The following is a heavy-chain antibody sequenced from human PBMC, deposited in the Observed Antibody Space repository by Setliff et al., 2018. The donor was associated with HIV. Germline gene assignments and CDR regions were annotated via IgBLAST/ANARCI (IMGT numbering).Heavy chain of an antibody. Sequence: ASVKVSCKASGYTFTGYYMHWVRQAPGQGLEWMGWINPHSGGTNYAQKFQGRVTMTRDTSISTAYMELRSLRSDDTAVYYCARSKLGPTYYFDYWGQGTLVTVSS. CDR3: ARSKLGPTYYFDY. CDR1: GYTFTGYY. J-gene: IGHJ4*02. CDR2: INPHSGGT. V-gene: IGHV1-2*02. D-gene: IGHD7-27*01.